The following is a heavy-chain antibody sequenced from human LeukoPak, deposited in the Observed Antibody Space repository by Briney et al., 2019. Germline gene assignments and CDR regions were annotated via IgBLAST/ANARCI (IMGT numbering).Heavy chain of an antibody. D-gene: IGHD5-18*01. Sequence: GSSVKLSCKASGGTFSSYAISWVRQAPGQGLEWMGGIIPIFGTANYAQKFQGRVTITTDESTSKAYMELSSLRSEDTAVYYCARAYDTAMAGSWLDPWGQGTLVTVSS. V-gene: IGHV1-69*05. CDR2: IIPIFGTA. CDR3: ARAYDTAMAGSWLDP. J-gene: IGHJ5*02. CDR1: GGTFSSYA.